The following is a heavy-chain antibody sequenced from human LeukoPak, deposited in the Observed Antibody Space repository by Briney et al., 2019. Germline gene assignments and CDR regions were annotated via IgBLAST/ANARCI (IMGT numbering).Heavy chain of an antibody. Sequence: GASVKVSCKASGGTFSSYAISWVRQAPGQGLEWMGRIIPILGIAKYAQKFQGRVTITADKSTSTAYMELSSLRSEDTAVYYCARDLLQQLVPNWFDPWGQGTLVTVS. J-gene: IGHJ5*02. CDR2: IIPILGIA. CDR3: ARDLLQQLVPNWFDP. CDR1: GGTFSSYA. D-gene: IGHD6-13*01. V-gene: IGHV1-69*04.